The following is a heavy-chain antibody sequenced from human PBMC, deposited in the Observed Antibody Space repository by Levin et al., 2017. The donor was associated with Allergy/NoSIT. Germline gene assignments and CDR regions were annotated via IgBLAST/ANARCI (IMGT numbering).Heavy chain of an antibody. D-gene: IGHD2-21*01. CDR3: VRGGMGEIYFYY. Sequence: GGSLRLSCAASGFTFSDYWMNWVRQAPGRGLEWVATIKPDGSEKFYVDSVKGRFTISRDNAKKSVYLQMNSLRDEDTAVYSCVRGGMGEIYFYYWGQGALVSVSS. CDR2: IKPDGSEK. V-gene: IGHV3-7*01. J-gene: IGHJ4*02. CDR1: GFTFSDYW.